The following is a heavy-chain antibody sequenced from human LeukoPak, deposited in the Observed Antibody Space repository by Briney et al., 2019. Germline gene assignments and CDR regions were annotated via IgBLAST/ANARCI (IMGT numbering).Heavy chain of an antibody. CDR1: GFTVSAYS. V-gene: IGHV3-53*01. J-gene: IGHJ3*02. CDR3: AKDLRWLDAFDI. CDR2: IYSGDRT. D-gene: IGHD4-23*01. Sequence: PGGSLRLSCAASGFTVSAYSMGWVRQAPGKGLEWLSLIYSGDRTYHADSVKGRFTISRDNSKNTLYLQMNSLRAEDTAVYYCAKDLRWLDAFDIWGQGTMVTVSS.